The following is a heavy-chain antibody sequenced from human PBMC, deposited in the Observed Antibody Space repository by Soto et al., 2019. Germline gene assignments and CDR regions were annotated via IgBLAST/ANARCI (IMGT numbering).Heavy chain of an antibody. CDR3: ASEPLCGGVCYDHWLDP. Sequence: QVQLVQSGAEVKKPGASVRVSCRTSGYNFTSYAIHWVRQAPGQGLEWMAWSNIGNGNTKYSQKFQGRVTVSRDTSASTAYMELSSVRSEDTAVYYCASEPLCGGVCYDHWLDPWGQGTLVTVSS. CDR1: GYNFTSYA. D-gene: IGHD2-21*02. J-gene: IGHJ5*02. V-gene: IGHV1-3*04. CDR2: SNIGNGNT.